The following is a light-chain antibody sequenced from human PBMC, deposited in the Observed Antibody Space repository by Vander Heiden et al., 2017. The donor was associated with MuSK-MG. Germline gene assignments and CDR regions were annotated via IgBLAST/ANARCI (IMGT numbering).Light chain of an antibody. Sequence: DIVMTHSPDSLAVSLGERATINCKSSQSVLYSSNNKNYLAWYQQKPGQPPKLLIYWASTRKSGVPDRFSGSGSGTDFTLTISSLQAEDMAVYYCQQDDSTPYTFGQGTKLXIK. V-gene: IGKV4-1*01. J-gene: IGKJ2*01. CDR3: QQDDSTPYT. CDR1: QSVLYSSNNKNY. CDR2: WAS.